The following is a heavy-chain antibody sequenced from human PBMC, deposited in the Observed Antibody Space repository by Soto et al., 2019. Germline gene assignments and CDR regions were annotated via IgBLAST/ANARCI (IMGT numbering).Heavy chain of an antibody. CDR3: AKAINPSGYSSSCYRDDAFDI. Sequence: GGSLRLSCAASGFTFSSYAMSWVRLAPGKGLEWVSAISGSGGSTYYADSVKGRFTISRDNSKNTLYLQMNSLRAEDTALYYCAKAINPSGYSSSCYRDDAFDIWGQGTMVTVSS. CDR1: GFTFSSYA. V-gene: IGHV3-23*01. D-gene: IGHD6-13*01. J-gene: IGHJ3*02. CDR2: ISGSGGST.